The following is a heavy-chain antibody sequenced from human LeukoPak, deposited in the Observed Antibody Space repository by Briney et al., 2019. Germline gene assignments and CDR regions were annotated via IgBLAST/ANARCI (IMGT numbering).Heavy chain of an antibody. CDR3: ARGGGYADY. D-gene: IGHD5-12*01. CDR1: EFTVSSNY. J-gene: IGHJ4*02. Sequence: SGGSLRLSCAASEFTVSSNYMSWVHQAPGKGLEWVSVIYSGGTTYYADSVKGRFTISRDSSKNTLYLQMNSLRAEDTAVYYCARGGGYADYWGQGTLVTVSS. V-gene: IGHV3-53*01. CDR2: IYSGGTT.